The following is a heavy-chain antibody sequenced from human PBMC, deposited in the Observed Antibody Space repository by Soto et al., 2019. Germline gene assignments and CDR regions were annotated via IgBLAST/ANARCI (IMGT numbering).Heavy chain of an antibody. CDR1: GGSVNSGNYY. D-gene: IGHD1-1*01. Sequence: QVQLQQWGAGLLKPSETLSLTCAVFGGSVNSGNYYWSWIRQPPGKGLEWIGEMSHSGGTHFNPSLKSRVTISVDTSKNQFSLKMSSVTAADTALYYYARVERGTATTVDDAFDIWGPGTMVTVSS. CDR3: ARVERGTATTVDDAFDI. CDR2: MSHSGGT. J-gene: IGHJ3*02. V-gene: IGHV4-34*01.